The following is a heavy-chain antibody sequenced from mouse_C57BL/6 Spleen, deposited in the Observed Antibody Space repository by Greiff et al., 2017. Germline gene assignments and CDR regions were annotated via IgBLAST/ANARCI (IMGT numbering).Heavy chain of an antibody. CDR3: ARQKDYDGAWFAY. D-gene: IGHD2-4*01. J-gene: IGHJ3*01. CDR2: ISSGGSYT. CDR1: GFTFSSYG. V-gene: IGHV5-6*01. Sequence: EVQLVESGGDLVKPGGSLKLSCAASGFTFSSYGMSWVRQTPDKRLEWVATISSGGSYTYYPDSVKGRFTISRDNAKHTLYLQMSSLKSEDTAMYYCARQKDYDGAWFAYWGQGTLVTVSA.